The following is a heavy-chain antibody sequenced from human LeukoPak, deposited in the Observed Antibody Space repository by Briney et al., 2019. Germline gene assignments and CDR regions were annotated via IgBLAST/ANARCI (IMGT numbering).Heavy chain of an antibody. J-gene: IGHJ4*02. V-gene: IGHV4-39*01. CDR2: IYFSGNT. D-gene: IGHD3-9*01. CDR3: ARHDYDILTGIDY. CDR1: GNSISTSKSY. Sequence: PSETLSLTCTVSGNSISTSKSYWGWIRQPPLKGLEWIGSIYFSGNTYYNPSLKSRVTISVDTSKNQFSLKLSSVTAADTAVYYCARHDYDILTGIDYWGQGTLVTVSS.